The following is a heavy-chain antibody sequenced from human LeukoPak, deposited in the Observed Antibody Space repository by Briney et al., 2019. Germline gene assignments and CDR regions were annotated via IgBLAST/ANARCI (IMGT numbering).Heavy chain of an antibody. CDR1: GGSISSYY. D-gene: IGHD3-3*01. J-gene: IGHJ5*02. V-gene: IGHV4-59*01. Sequence: PSETLSLTCTVSGGSISSYYWSWIRQPPGKGLEWIGYIYYSGSTNYNPSLKSRVTISVDTSKNQFSLKLSSVTAAATAVYYGARVYDFWSGDTNWFDPWGQGTLVTVSS. CDR2: IYYSGST. CDR3: ARVYDFWSGDTNWFDP.